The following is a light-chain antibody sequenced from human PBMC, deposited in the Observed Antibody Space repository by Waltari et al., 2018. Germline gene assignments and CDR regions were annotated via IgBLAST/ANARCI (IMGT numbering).Light chain of an antibody. CDR2: KAS. V-gene: IGKV1-5*03. Sequence: DIQMTQSPSSLPASIGDRVNFTCRASQSISSWLAWYQQKPGKAPKLLISKASTLESGVPSRFSGSGSGTEFTLTISSLQPDDFATYYCQQYTSFSLTFGGGTTVEIK. CDR1: QSISSW. J-gene: IGKJ4*01. CDR3: QQYTSFSLT.